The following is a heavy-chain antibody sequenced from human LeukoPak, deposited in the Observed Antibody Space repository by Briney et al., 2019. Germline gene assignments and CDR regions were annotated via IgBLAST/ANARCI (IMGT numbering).Heavy chain of an antibody. D-gene: IGHD5-18*01. CDR1: GGSISSGGYY. CDR3: ARDYRLPNYNWFDP. Sequence: SQTLSLTCTVSGGSISSGGYYWSWIRQHPGTGLEWLGYIYYSGSTYYNPSLKSRVTISVDTSKNQFSLKLSSVTAADTAVYYCARDYRLPNYNWFDPWGQGTLVTVSS. CDR2: IYYSGST. J-gene: IGHJ5*02. V-gene: IGHV4-31*03.